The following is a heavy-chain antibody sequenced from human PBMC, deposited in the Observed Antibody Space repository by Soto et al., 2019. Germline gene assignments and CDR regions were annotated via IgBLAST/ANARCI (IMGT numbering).Heavy chain of an antibody. CDR1: GDTFSIYA. CDR3: ASPQDLSYYERGHPPPLNC. D-gene: IGHD3-22*01. V-gene: IGHV1-69*13. Sequence: SVKGSCKASGDTFSIYAINWVRQAPGHGLEWMGGRIPIFGKGNYTPKFQGRGTMTADESTHTAYLELHSLGSADTAVYYCASPQDLSYYERGHPPPLNCWGQGTVVTVSS. CDR2: RIPIFGKG. J-gene: IGHJ4*02.